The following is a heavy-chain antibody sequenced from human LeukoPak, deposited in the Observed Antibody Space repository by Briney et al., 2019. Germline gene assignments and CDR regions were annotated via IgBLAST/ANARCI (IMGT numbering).Heavy chain of an antibody. D-gene: IGHD3-9*01. CDR2: IYYSGST. V-gene: IGHV4-39*07. J-gene: IGHJ4*02. CDR1: GGSISSSNYY. Sequence: SETLSLTCTVSGGSISSSNYYWGWIRQPPGKGLEWIGSIYYSGSTFYNPSLKSRVTISVDTSKNQFSLKLSSVTAADTAVYYCARGAALLRYFDWLCPYFDYWGQGTLVTVSS. CDR3: ARGAALLRYFDWLCPYFDY.